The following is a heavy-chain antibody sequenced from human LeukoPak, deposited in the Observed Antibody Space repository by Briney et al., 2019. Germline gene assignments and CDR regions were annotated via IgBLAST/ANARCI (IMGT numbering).Heavy chain of an antibody. D-gene: IGHD3-3*01. Sequence: SETLSLTCTVPGGSISSYYWSWIRQPAGKGPQWIGRIYSSGSTNYNPSLKSRVTMSVDTSKNQFSLRLSSVTAADTAVYYCARDLGFWSGPDYWGQGTLVTVSS. J-gene: IGHJ4*02. CDR1: GGSISSYY. CDR3: ARDLGFWSGPDY. CDR2: IYSSGST. V-gene: IGHV4-4*07.